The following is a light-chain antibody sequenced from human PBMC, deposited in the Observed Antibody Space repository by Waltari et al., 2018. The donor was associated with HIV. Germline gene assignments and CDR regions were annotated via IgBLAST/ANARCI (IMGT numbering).Light chain of an antibody. J-gene: IGKJ4*01. CDR2: WAS. Sequence: DIVMTQSPNSLAVSLGERATINCRSSRTILYSSENRDCLAWYQQKPGQSPQVLMYWASTRASGVPDRFSGSGSGTNFSLTISALQSDDVALYYCQQYYTPGPTFGGGTKVEIK. V-gene: IGKV4-1*01. CDR1: RTILYSSENRDC. CDR3: QQYYTPGPT.